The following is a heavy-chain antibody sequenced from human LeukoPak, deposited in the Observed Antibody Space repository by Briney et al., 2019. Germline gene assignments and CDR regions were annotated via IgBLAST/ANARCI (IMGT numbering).Heavy chain of an antibody. CDR1: GYSFTSYW. J-gene: IGHJ5*02. D-gene: IGHD1-26*01. CDR2: IYPGDSDT. Sequence: GESLKISCKGSGYSFTSYWIGWVRQMPGRGLEWMGIIYPGDSDTRYSPSFQGQVTISADKSISTAYLQWSSLKASDTAMYYCARRIVGATARFDPWGQGTLVTVSS. V-gene: IGHV5-51*01. CDR3: ARRIVGATARFDP.